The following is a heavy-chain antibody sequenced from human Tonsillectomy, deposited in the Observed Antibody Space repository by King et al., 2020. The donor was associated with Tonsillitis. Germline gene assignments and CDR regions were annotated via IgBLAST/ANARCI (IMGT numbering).Heavy chain of an antibody. Sequence: VQLVESGGGVVQPGGSLRLSCAASGFTLSSYGMHWVRQAPGKGLEWVAFIRYDGSNKYYADSVKGRFTISRDNSKNTVNLQMNSLRAEDTAVYYCAKPIKYCSGGSCSFDYWGQGTLVTVSS. CDR3: AKPIKYCSGGSCSFDY. J-gene: IGHJ4*02. V-gene: IGHV3-30*02. CDR2: IRYDGSNK. D-gene: IGHD2-15*01. CDR1: GFTLSSYG.